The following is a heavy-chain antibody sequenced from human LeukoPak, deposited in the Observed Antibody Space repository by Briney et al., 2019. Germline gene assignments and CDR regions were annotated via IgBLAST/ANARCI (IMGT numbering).Heavy chain of an antibody. CDR1: GFTFSSYA. Sequence: GGSPRLSCAASGFTFSSYAMSWVRQAPGKGLEWVSAISGSGGSTYYADSVKGRFTISRDNSKNTLYLQMNSLRAEDTAVYYCAKAHHSSSRYYYWGQGTLVTVSS. CDR3: AKAHHSSSRYYY. J-gene: IGHJ4*02. V-gene: IGHV3-23*01. CDR2: ISGSGGST. D-gene: IGHD6-13*01.